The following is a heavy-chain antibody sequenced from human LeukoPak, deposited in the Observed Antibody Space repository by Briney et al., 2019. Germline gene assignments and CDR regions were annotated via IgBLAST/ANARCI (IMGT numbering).Heavy chain of an antibody. CDR2: ILGDGSST. Sequence: GGSLRLSCAASGFTLDDYAMHWVRQVPRKGLEWVSLILGDGSSTNYADSVKGRFTISRDNSKNSLYLHMNSLRVEDTALYFCAKDRYSSSWYTIDYWGQGTLVTVSS. CDR3: AKDRYSSSWYTIDY. D-gene: IGHD6-13*01. V-gene: IGHV3-43*02. CDR1: GFTLDDYA. J-gene: IGHJ4*02.